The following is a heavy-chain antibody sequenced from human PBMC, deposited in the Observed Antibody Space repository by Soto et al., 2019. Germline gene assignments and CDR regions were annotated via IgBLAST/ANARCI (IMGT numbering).Heavy chain of an antibody. J-gene: IGHJ5*02. CDR1: GFTFSSYS. CDR3: ARAPDKAATFYRFDP. Sequence: GGSLRLSCAASGFTFSSYSMNWVRQAPGKGLEWVSSISSSSYIYYADSVKGRFTISRDNAKNSLYLQMNSLRAEDTAVYYCARAPDKAATFYRFDPWGQGTLVTVSS. CDR2: ISSSSYI. D-gene: IGHD5-12*01. V-gene: IGHV3-21*01.